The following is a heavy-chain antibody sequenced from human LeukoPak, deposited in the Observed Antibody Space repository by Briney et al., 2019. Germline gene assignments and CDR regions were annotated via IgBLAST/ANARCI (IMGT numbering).Heavy chain of an antibody. J-gene: IGHJ4*02. CDR2: IYTGGAT. V-gene: IGHV3-66*01. Sequence: PGGSLRLSCEASGFTVSSNYMSWVRQAPGKGLEWVSVIYTGGATYYADSVKGRFTISRDNSKNTLNLQMNSLRAEDTAVYYCARVRNSALDYWGQGTLVTVSS. D-gene: IGHD1-1*01. CDR3: ARVRNSALDY. CDR1: GFTVSSNY.